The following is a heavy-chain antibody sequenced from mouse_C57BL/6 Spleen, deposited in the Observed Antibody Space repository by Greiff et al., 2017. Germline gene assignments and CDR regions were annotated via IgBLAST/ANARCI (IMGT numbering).Heavy chain of an antibody. CDR1: GYTFTSYW. J-gene: IGHJ3*01. CDR2: IDPSDSET. D-gene: IGHD2-3*01. CDR3: ANDNGYSFAY. Sequence: QVQLQQPGAELVRPGSSVKLSCKASGYTFTSYWMHWVKQRPIQGLEWIGNIDPSDSETHYNQKFKDKATLTADKSSSTAYMQLSSLTSEDSAVYSCANDNGYSFAYWGQGTLVTVSA. V-gene: IGHV1-52*01.